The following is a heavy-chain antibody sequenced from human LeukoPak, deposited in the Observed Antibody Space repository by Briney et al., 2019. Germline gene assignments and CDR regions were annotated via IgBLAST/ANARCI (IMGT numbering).Heavy chain of an antibody. V-gene: IGHV3-23*01. D-gene: IGHD1-26*01. CDR3: ARVKAVGKWELLPPGYYYYGMDV. CDR2: ISGSSGTT. J-gene: IGHJ6*02. Sequence: PGGSLRLSCAASGFIFSSYAMSWVRQAPGKGLEWVSAISGSSGTTYYPDSVKGRFTISRDNAKNSLYLQMNSLRAEDTAVYYCARVKAVGKWELLPPGYYYYGMDVWGQGTTVTVSS. CDR1: GFIFSSYA.